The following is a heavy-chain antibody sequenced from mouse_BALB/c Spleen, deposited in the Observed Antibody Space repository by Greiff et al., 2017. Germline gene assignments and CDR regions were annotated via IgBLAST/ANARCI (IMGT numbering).Heavy chain of an antibody. Sequence: DVMLVESGGGLVKPGGSLKLSCAASGFTFSSYAMSWVRQTPEKRLEWVASISSGGSTYYPDSVKGRFTISRDNARNILYLQMSSLRSEDTAMYYCALNYYGSSYFDYWGQGTTLTVSS. V-gene: IGHV5-6-5*01. D-gene: IGHD1-1*01. CDR3: ALNYYGSSYFDY. J-gene: IGHJ2*01. CDR1: GFTFSSYA. CDR2: ISSGGST.